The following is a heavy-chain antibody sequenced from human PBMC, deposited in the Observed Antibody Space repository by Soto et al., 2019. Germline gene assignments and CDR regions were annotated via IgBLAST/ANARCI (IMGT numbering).Heavy chain of an antibody. CDR3: ARILFGRSVAGGYFYMDV. V-gene: IGHV2-26*01. CDR2: IFSNDEK. D-gene: IGHD6-19*01. J-gene: IGHJ6*03. CDR1: GFSLSNGKVG. Sequence: HVTLKESGPVLVKPTETLTLTYTVSGFSLSNGKVGVSWIRQPPGKALEWLAHIFSNDEKSYRTSLKSRHTHSEDTSKSQVVLTMTNVDPVDTATYYCARILFGRSVAGGYFYMDVWGKGTTVTVSS.